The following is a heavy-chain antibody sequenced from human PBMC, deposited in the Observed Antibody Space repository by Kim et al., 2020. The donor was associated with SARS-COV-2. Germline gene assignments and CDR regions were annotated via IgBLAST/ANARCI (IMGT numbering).Heavy chain of an antibody. J-gene: IGHJ6*03. V-gene: IGHV1-8*01. CDR1: GYTFTSYD. CDR2: MNPNSGNT. CDR3: ARGHLKSIVVVIAPRPYYYYMDV. Sequence: ASVKVSCKASGYTFTSYDINWVRQATGQGLEWMGWMNPNSGNTGYAQKFQGRVTMTRNTSISTAYMELSSLRSEDTAVYYCARGHLKSIVVVIAPRPYYYYMDVWGKGTTGTVPS. D-gene: IGHD2-21*01.